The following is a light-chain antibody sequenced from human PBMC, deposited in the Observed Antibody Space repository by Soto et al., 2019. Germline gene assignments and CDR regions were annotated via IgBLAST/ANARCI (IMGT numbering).Light chain of an antibody. J-gene: IGLJ1*01. V-gene: IGLV2-8*01. CDR2: EVN. CDR1: TSGVGAYNY. CDR3: NSYAGSNSFV. Sequence: QSVLTPPPSASWSPGPSVTISCTGTTSGVGAYNYVSWYQQHPGKAPQLMIYEVNKRPSGVPDRFSGSKSGNTASLTVSGLQAEDEADYYCNSYAGSNSFVFGSGTKVTVL.